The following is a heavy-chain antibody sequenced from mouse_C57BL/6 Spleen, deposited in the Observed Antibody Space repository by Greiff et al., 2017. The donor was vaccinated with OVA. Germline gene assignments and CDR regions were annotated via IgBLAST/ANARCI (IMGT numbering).Heavy chain of an antibody. CDR3: TRSPIYYDYGGFAY. J-gene: IGHJ3*01. Sequence: QVQLKESGAELVRPGASVTLSCKASGYTFTDYEMHWVKQTPVHGLEWIGAIDPETGGTAYNQKFKGKAILTADKSSSTAYMELRSLTSEDSAVYYCTRSPIYYDYGGFAYWGQGTLVTVSA. CDR2: IDPETGGT. CDR1: GYTFTDYE. D-gene: IGHD2-4*01. V-gene: IGHV1-15*01.